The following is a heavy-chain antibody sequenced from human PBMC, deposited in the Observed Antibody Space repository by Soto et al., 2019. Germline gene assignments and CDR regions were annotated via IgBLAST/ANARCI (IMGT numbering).Heavy chain of an antibody. V-gene: IGHV3-30-3*01. CDR3: ARGLINKRDYYGSGSYYNGDY. Sequence: ESGGGVVQPGRSLRLSCAASGFTFSSYAMHWVRQAPGKGLEWVAVISYDGSNKYYADSVKGRFTISRDNSKNTLYLQMNSLRAEDTTVYYCARGLINKRDYYGSGSYYNGDYWGQGTLVTVSS. J-gene: IGHJ4*02. CDR2: ISYDGSNK. D-gene: IGHD3-10*01. CDR1: GFTFSSYA.